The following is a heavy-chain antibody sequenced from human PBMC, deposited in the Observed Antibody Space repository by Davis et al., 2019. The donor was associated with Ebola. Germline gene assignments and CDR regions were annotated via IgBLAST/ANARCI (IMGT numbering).Heavy chain of an antibody. CDR1: GFTFSSYA. CDR2: ISGSGGST. V-gene: IGHV3-23*01. J-gene: IGHJ4*02. D-gene: IGHD1-1*01. Sequence: GESLKISCAASGFTFSSYAMSWVRQAPGKGLEWVSAISGSGGSTYYADSVKGRFTISRDNSKNTLYLQMNSLRAEDTAVYYCASNRSPGTHGYWGQGTLVTVSS. CDR3: ASNRSPGTHGY.